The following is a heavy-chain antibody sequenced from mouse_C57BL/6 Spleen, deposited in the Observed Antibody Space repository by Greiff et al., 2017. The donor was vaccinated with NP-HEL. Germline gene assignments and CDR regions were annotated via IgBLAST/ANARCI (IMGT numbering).Heavy chain of an antibody. V-gene: IGHV3-6*01. CDR2: ISYDGSN. J-gene: IGHJ4*01. Sequence: EVQLQESGPGLVKPSQSLSLTCSVTGYSITSGYYWNWIRQFPGNKLEWMGYISYDGSNNYNPSLKNRISITRDTSKNQFFLKLNSVTTEDTATYYCAREGDYDGFYYAMDDWGQGTSVTVSS. CDR1: GYSITSGYY. CDR3: AREGDYDGFYYAMDD. D-gene: IGHD2-4*01.